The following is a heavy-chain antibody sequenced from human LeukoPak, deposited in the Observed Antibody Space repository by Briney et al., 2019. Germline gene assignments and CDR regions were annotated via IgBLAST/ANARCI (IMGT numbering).Heavy chain of an antibody. V-gene: IGHV4-59*01. D-gene: IGHD6-13*01. Sequence: SETLSLTCTVSGASISNYYWSRIRQPPGKGLEWIGYIYYSGSTNYNPSLKSRVTISVDTSKNQFSLKLSSVTAADTAVYYCATSPGWAATGNEYYFDYWGQGTLVTVSS. CDR3: ATSPGWAATGNEYYFDY. CDR1: GASISNYY. CDR2: IYYSGST. J-gene: IGHJ4*02.